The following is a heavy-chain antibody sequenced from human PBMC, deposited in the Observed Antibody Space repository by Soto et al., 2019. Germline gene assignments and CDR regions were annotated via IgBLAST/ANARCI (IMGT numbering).Heavy chain of an antibody. V-gene: IGHV1-69*15. J-gene: IGHJ3*02. CDR3: ARELPPAPGSFREDALDI. CDR1: GGTFSNYA. Sequence: QVQLVQSGAELKKPGSSVKVSCQASGGTFSNYAISWVRQAPGQELERMGKIIPIFGTTNYAQNFRGRVTITADEYTTTDYMELSSLRSDDTALYYCARELPPAPGSFREDALDIWGHGTMITVSS. CDR2: IIPIFGTT. D-gene: IGHD6-13*01.